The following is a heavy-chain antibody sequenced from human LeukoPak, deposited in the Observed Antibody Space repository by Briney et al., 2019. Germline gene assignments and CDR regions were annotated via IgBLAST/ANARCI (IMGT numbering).Heavy chain of an antibody. CDR3: ARGPAGFWTGYSDY. CDR1: GGSISSYY. D-gene: IGHD3/OR15-3a*01. V-gene: IGHV4-59*12. J-gene: IGHJ4*02. Sequence: SETLSLTCTVSGGSISSYYWSWIRQPPGKGLEWIGYIYYSGSTNYNPSLKSRVTISLDTSKNQFSLKLSSVTAADTAVYYCARGPAGFWTGYSDYWGQGTLVTVSS. CDR2: IYYSGST.